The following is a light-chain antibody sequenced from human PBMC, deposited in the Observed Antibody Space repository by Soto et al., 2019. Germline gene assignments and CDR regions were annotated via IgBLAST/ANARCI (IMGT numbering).Light chain of an antibody. CDR2: HSS. Sequence: IVMTQSPGTLSLSAGDRATLSCRARQSITTHLAWYQQRPGQAPRLLIYHSSTRATGVPARFSASGSGTDFTLTISDVQPEDFALYYCHQRQSWPRTFGQGTKVDIK. CDR1: QSITTH. V-gene: IGKV3-15*01. CDR3: HQRQSWPRT. J-gene: IGKJ1*01.